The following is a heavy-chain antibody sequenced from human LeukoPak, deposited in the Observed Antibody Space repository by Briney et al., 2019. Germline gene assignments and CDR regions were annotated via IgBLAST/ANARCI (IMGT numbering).Heavy chain of an antibody. Sequence: GGSLRLSCAASGFTFRSYWMSWVRQAPGKGLEWVANINQGGSVKYYVDSVKGRFTISRDDAKNSLYVQMNSLRDEDRAVYYCARVGYSGWNLEYWGQGTLVTVSS. J-gene: IGHJ4*02. D-gene: IGHD5-12*01. CDR2: INQGGSVK. CDR3: ARVGYSGWNLEY. CDR1: GFTFRSYW. V-gene: IGHV3-7*01.